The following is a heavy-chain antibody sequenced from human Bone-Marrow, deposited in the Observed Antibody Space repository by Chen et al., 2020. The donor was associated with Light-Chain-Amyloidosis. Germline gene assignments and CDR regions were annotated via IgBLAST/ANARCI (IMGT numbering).Heavy chain of an antibody. CDR1: GFTFDDFV. CDR2: INWNGGST. D-gene: IGHD1-26*01. CDR3: ARDDKWAFDY. Sequence: EVQLVESGGGVVRPGGSLRLSCAASGFTFDDFVMSWVRQVPGKGLEWVSGINWNGGSTGYAASVKGRFTISRDNARNSLSLQMNSLRAEDSAVYYCARDDKWAFDYWGQGTLVTVSS. J-gene: IGHJ4*02. V-gene: IGHV3-20*04.